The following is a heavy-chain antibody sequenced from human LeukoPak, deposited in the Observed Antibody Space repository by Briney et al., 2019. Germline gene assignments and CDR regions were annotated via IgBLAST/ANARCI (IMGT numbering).Heavy chain of an antibody. J-gene: IGHJ5*02. Sequence: SGTLSLTCAVSGGSISSSNWWSWVRQPPGKGLEWIGEIYHSGSTNYNPSLKSRVTISVDKSKDQFSLKLSSVTAADTAVYYCARDWEYCSGGSCYEWFDPWGQGTLVTVSS. D-gene: IGHD2-15*01. CDR3: ARDWEYCSGGSCYEWFDP. CDR1: GGSISSSNW. V-gene: IGHV4-4*02. CDR2: IYHSGST.